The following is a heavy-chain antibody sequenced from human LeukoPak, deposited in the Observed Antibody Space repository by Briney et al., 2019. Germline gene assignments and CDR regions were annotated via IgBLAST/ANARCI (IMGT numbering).Heavy chain of an antibody. CDR2: INPNSGGT. J-gene: IGHJ5*02. V-gene: IGHV1-2*02. CDR1: GYTFTGYY. Sequence: GASVNVSCKASGYTFTGYYMHWVRQAPGQGPEWMGWINPNSGGTNYAQKFQGRVTMTRDTSINTAYMELSSLRSDDTAVYYCARDHSPLTVAAANWFDPWGQGTLVTVSS. D-gene: IGHD6-13*01. CDR3: ARDHSPLTVAAANWFDP.